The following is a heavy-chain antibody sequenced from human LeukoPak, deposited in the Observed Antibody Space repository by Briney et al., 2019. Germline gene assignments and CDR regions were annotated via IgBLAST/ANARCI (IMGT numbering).Heavy chain of an antibody. V-gene: IGHV1-2*02. D-gene: IGHD5-18*01. Sequence: GASVKVSCKASGYTFTGYYMHWVRQAPGQGLEWMGWINPNSGGTNYAQKFQGRVTMTRDTSISTAYMELSRLRSDDTAVYYCAALVGYSYENSFDYWGQGTLVTVSS. CDR1: GYTFTGYY. CDR2: INPNSGGT. CDR3: AALVGYSYENSFDY. J-gene: IGHJ4*02.